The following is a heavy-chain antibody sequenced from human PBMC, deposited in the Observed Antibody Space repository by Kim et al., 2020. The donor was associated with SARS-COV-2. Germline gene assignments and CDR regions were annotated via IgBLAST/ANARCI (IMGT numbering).Heavy chain of an antibody. Sequence: SETLSLTCAVYGGSFSGYYWSWIRQPPGKGLEWIGEINHGGSTNYNPSLKSRVTISVDTSKNQFSLKLSSVTAADTAVYYCARDRRDGYNFKGAVNYWG. V-gene: IGHV4-34*01. CDR3: ARDRRDGYNFKGAVNY. D-gene: IGHD5-12*01. CDR1: GGSFSGYY. CDR2: INHGGST. J-gene: IGHJ4*01.